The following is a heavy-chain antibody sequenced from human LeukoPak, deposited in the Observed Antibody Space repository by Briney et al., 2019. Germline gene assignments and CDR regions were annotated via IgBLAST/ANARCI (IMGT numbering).Heavy chain of an antibody. CDR2: IYHSGST. Sequence: SETLSLTCTVSGGSISSSSYYWGWIRQPPGKGLEWIGSIYHSGSTYYNPSLKSRVTISVDTSKNQFSLKLSSVTAADTAVYYCARDLDYDSSGYPPKYYYYYYMDVWGKGTTVTVSS. CDR3: ARDLDYDSSGYPPKYYYYYYMDV. D-gene: IGHD3-22*01. J-gene: IGHJ6*03. CDR1: GGSISSSSYY. V-gene: IGHV4-39*07.